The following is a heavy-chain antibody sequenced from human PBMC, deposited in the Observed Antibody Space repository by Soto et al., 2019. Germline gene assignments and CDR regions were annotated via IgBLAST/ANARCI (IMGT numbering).Heavy chain of an antibody. D-gene: IGHD3-22*01. J-gene: IGHJ1*01. CDR2: ITANGDTK. Sequence: PGGSLRLSCTASGFAFNNYAVTWVRQAPGQGLEWVSSITANGDTKYYADFVKGRFTISRDNSQNSLSLHMSSLRADDTAVYYCVRGIYPSSGGRLYDKWGQGTQVTVSS. V-gene: IGHV3-23*01. CDR3: VRGIYPSSGGRLYDK. CDR1: GFAFNNYA.